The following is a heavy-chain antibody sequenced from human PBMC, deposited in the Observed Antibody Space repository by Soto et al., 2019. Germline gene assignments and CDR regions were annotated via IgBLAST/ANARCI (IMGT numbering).Heavy chain of an antibody. CDR1: GFTFDDYA. Sequence: PGGSLRLSCAASGFTFDDYAMHWVRQAPGKGLEWVSGISWNSGSIGYADSVKGRFTISRDNAKNSLYLQMNSLRAEDTALYYCAKAGSSWYADDAFDIWGQGTMVTVSS. V-gene: IGHV3-9*01. CDR3: AKAGSSWYADDAFDI. CDR2: ISWNSGSI. J-gene: IGHJ3*02. D-gene: IGHD6-13*01.